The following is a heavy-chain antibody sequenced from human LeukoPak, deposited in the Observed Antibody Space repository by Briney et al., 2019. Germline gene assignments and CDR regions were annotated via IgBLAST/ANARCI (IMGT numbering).Heavy chain of an antibody. CDR2: IYYSGST. J-gene: IGHJ5*02. Sequence: SETLSLTCAVYGGSFSGYYWSWTRQPPGKGLEWIGSIYYSGSTYYNPSLKSRVTISVDTSKNQFSLKLSSVTAADTAVYYCARAPAVAGTRLSWFDPWGQGTLVTVSS. D-gene: IGHD6-19*01. V-gene: IGHV4-34*01. CDR1: GGSFSGYY. CDR3: ARAPAVAGTRLSWFDP.